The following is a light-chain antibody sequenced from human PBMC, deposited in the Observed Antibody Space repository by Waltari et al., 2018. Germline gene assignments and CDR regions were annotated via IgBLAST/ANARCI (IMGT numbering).Light chain of an antibody. CDR2: GAS. J-gene: IGKJ1*01. V-gene: IGKV3-20*01. CDR3: QHYVRLPVT. CDR1: QRVGWS. Sequence: EIVLTQSPGTLSLSPGEGATLSCRASQRVGWSLAWYQQTPGQAPRLVISGASSRATGIPDRFSGSGSGTDFSLTISRLEPEDFAVYYCQHYVRLPVTFGQGTKVEI.